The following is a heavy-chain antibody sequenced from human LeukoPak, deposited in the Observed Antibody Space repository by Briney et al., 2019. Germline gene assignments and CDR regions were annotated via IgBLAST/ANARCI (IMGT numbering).Heavy chain of an antibody. CDR3: AKGGSSGWNFIDY. CDR2: IRYDGSDK. CDR1: GFTFSSYG. Sequence: GGSLRLSCAASGFTFSSYGMHWVRQAPGKGLEWVAFIRYDGSDKYYADSVKGRFTISRDNSKNTLYLQMNSLRPEDTAVYYCAKGGSSGWNFIDYCGQGTLVTVSS. J-gene: IGHJ4*02. V-gene: IGHV3-30*02. D-gene: IGHD6-19*01.